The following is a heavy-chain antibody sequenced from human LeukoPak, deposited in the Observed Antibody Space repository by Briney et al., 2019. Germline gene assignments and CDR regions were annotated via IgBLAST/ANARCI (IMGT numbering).Heavy chain of an antibody. CDR1: GFTFSSYS. V-gene: IGHV3-21*01. CDR3: ARIAGYSGYD. D-gene: IGHD5-12*01. Sequence: PGGSLRLSCAASGFTFSSYSMNWVRQAPGKGLEWVSCISSSSSYMYYADSVKGRFTISRDNAKNSLYLQTNSLRAEDTAVYYCARIAGYSGYDWGQGTLVTVSS. CDR2: ISSSSSYM. J-gene: IGHJ4*02.